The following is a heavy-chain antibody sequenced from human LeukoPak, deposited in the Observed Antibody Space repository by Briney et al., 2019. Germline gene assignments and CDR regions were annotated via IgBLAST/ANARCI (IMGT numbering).Heavy chain of an antibody. Sequence: SETLSLTCTVSGGSISSSSYYWGWIRQPPGKGLEWIGSIYYSGSTYYNPSLKSRVTISVDTSKNQFSLKLSSVTAADTAVYYCARDRTDSSGEYYFDYWGQGTLVTVSS. J-gene: IGHJ4*02. V-gene: IGHV4-39*07. D-gene: IGHD3-22*01. CDR2: IYYSGST. CDR3: ARDRTDSSGEYYFDY. CDR1: GGSISSSSYY.